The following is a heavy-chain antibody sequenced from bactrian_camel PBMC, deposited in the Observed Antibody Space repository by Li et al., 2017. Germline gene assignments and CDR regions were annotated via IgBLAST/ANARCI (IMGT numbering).Heavy chain of an antibody. CDR1: GYTTSVLC. CDR2: IYTDVGTT. Sequence: HVQLVESGGGSVQAGGSLRLSCAGSGYTTSVLCMGWFRQAPGKERERVAAIYTDVGTTYCADSVKGRFTISRDNSKNTLYLQINSPKPEDTAVYYCAADLEHEFGSRNRFGYWGQGTQVTVS. CDR3: AADLEHEFGSRNRFGY. D-gene: IGHD5*01. V-gene: IGHV3S1*01. J-gene: IGHJ6*01.